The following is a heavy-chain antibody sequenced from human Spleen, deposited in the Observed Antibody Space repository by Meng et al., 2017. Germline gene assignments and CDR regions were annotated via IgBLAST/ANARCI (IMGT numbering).Heavy chain of an antibody. V-gene: IGHV4-34*01. CDR2: TNHSGST. CDR1: GGSSIDYY. Sequence: VQLRQWGADCLQPSEPFPLPCVVSGGSSIDYYWSWTRQPPGKGLEWIGETNHSGSTNYNPSLESRATISVDTSQNNLSLKLSSVTAADSAVYYCARGPTTMAHDFDYWGQGTLVTVSS. CDR3: ARGPTTMAHDFDY. J-gene: IGHJ4*02. D-gene: IGHD4-11*01.